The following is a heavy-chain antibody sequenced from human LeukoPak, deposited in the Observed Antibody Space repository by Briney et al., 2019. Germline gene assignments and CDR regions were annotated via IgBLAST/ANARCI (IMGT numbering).Heavy chain of an antibody. CDR2: IWYDGSNK. Sequence: GGSLRLSCAASGFTFSSYGMHWVRQAPGKGLEWVAVIWYDGSNKYYADSVKGRFTISRDNSKNTLYLQMNSLRAEDTAVYYCAKGLPYYDSSFDSWGQGTLVTVSS. CDR3: AKGLPYYDSSFDS. D-gene: IGHD3-22*01. CDR1: GFTFSSYG. J-gene: IGHJ4*02. V-gene: IGHV3-33*06.